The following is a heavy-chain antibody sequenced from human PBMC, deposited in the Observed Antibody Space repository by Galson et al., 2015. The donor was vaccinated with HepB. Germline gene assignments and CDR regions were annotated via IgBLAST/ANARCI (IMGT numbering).Heavy chain of an antibody. J-gene: IGHJ4*02. Sequence: SVKVSCKASGYTFTSYDINWVRQATGQGLEWMGWMNPNSGNTGYAQKFQGRVTMTRNTSISTAYMELSSLRSEDTAVYYCARYSDRFLEWLLQPNFDYWGQGTLVTVSS. CDR1: GYTFTSYD. D-gene: IGHD3-3*01. CDR2: MNPNSGNT. CDR3: ARYSDRFLEWLLQPNFDY. V-gene: IGHV1-8*01.